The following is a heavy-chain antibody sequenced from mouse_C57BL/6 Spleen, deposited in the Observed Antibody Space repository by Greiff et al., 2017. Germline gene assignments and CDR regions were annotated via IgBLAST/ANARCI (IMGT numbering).Heavy chain of an antibody. Sequence: VQLQQSGAELVKPGASVTISCKASGYAFSSYWVNWVKQRPGKGLEWIGQIYPGDGDTNYNGMFKGKATLTADKSSSTAYMQLSSLTSEDSAVYFCARGGNGYYDYAMDYWGQGTSVTVSS. CDR1: GYAFSSYW. J-gene: IGHJ4*01. V-gene: IGHV1-80*01. CDR2: IYPGDGDT. D-gene: IGHD2-3*01. CDR3: ARGGNGYYDYAMDY.